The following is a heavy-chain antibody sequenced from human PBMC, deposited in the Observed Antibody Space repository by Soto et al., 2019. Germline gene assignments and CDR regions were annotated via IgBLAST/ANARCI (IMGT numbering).Heavy chain of an antibody. Sequence: PGGSLRRSCAASGFTFSGYSMNWVRQAPGKGLEWVSYISSSSSTIFYADSVKGRFTISRDNAKNSLYLQMNSLRAEDTAVYYCARDNLIAVASHEAAFDIWGQGTMVTVSS. CDR1: GFTFSGYS. CDR2: ISSSSSTI. V-gene: IGHV3-48*01. CDR3: ARDNLIAVASHEAAFDI. J-gene: IGHJ3*02. D-gene: IGHD6-19*01.